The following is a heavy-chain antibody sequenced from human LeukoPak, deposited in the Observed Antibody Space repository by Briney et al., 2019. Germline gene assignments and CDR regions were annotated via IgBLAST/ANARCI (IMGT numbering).Heavy chain of an antibody. CDR2: ISWNSGSI. CDR3: AKGTIAAANAFDV. CDR1: GFTFDDYA. V-gene: IGHV3-9*03. Sequence: GGSLRLSCAASGFTFDDYAMHWVRQAPGKGLEWVSGISWNSGSIGYADSVKGRFTISRDNAKNSLYLQMNSLRPEDMALYYCAKGTIAAANAFDVWGQGTMVTVSS. J-gene: IGHJ3*01. D-gene: IGHD6-13*01.